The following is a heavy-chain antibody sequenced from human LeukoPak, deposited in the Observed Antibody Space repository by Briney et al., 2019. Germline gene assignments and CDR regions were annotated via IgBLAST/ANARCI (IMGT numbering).Heavy chain of an antibody. CDR3: ARVAGSGSYYSDY. J-gene: IGHJ4*02. CDR1: GGTFSSYA. D-gene: IGHD3-10*01. V-gene: IGHV1-69*06. Sequence: APVKVSCKASGGTFSSYAISWVRQAPGQGLEWMGGIIPIFGTANYAQKFQGRVTITADKSTSTAYMELSSLRSEDTAVYYCARVAGSGSYYSDYWGQGTLVTVSS. CDR2: IIPIFGTA.